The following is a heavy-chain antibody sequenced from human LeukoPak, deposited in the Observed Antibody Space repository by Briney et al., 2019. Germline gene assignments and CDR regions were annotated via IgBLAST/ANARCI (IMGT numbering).Heavy chain of an antibody. V-gene: IGHV4-34*01. Sequence: SETLSLTCAVYGGSFSGYYWSWIRQPPGKGLEWIGEINHSGSTNYNPSLKSRVTISVDTSKNQFSLKLSSVTAADTAVYYCARAVGPRGLSVGWPLVRAYYFDYWGQGTLVTVSS. D-gene: IGHD6-13*01. J-gene: IGHJ4*02. CDR1: GGSFSGYY. CDR3: ARAVGPRGLSVGWPLVRAYYFDY. CDR2: INHSGST.